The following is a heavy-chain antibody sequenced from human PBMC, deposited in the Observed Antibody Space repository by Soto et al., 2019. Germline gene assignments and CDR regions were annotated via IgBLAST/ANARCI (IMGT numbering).Heavy chain of an antibody. J-gene: IGHJ4*02. CDR3: ARCQNHSTDYDFWSGCDY. D-gene: IGHD3-3*01. CDR1: GGSFSGYY. V-gene: IGHV4-34*01. CDR2: INHSGST. Sequence: QVQLQQWGAGLLKPSETLSLTCAVYGGSFSGYYWSWIRQPPGKGLEWIGEINHSGSTNYNPSLKSRVTISVDTSKNQFSLKLSSVTAADTAVYYCARCQNHSTDYDFWSGCDYWGQGTLVSVSS.